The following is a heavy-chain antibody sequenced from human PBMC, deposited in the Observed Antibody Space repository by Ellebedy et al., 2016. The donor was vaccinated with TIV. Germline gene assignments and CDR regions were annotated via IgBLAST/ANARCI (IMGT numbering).Heavy chain of an antibody. CDR2: TYSPSGT. D-gene: IGHD2-2*01. CDR3: ASLSSTSHEYYYYGMDV. CDR1: GFTFSSYS. J-gene: IGHJ6*02. V-gene: IGHV3-66*01. Sequence: GESLKISCAASGFTFSSYSMNWVRQAPGKGLEWVAITYSPSGTYYADSVKGRFSISRDNSKNIFFLIMTSLRAEDTAVYYCASLSSTSHEYYYYGMDVWGQGTTVTVSS.